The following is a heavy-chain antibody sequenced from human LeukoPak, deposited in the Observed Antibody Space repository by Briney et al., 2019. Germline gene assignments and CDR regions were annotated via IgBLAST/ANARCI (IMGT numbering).Heavy chain of an antibody. CDR2: SYNSEST. CDR3: ARHCSGGTCPLSFDAFDI. Sequence: SETLSLSCTVSGGSIRSFYWSWIRQPRGKGLEWIGYSYNSESTNYNPSLKSGVTISVDTSKNQFSLMLTSVTASDTAMYYCARHCSGGTCPLSFDAFDIWGQGTMVTVSS. J-gene: IGHJ3*02. D-gene: IGHD2-15*01. V-gene: IGHV4-59*08. CDR1: GGSIRSFY.